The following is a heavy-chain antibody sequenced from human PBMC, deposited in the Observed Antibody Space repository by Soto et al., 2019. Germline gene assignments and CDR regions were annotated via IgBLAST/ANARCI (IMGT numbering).Heavy chain of an antibody. CDR3: AREVAGNYYYYGMDV. CDR1: GGTFSSYA. V-gene: IGHV1-69*13. CDR2: IIPIFGTA. Sequence: SVKVSCKASGGTFSSYAISWVRQAPGQGLEWMGGIIPIFGTANYAQKFQGRVTITADESTSTAYMELSSLRSEDTAVYYCAREVAGNYYYYGMDVCGQGTTVTVSS. D-gene: IGHD6-19*01. J-gene: IGHJ6*02.